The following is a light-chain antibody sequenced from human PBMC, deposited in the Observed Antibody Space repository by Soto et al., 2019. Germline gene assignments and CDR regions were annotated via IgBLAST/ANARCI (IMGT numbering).Light chain of an antibody. CDR2: LGS. Sequence: DIVMTQSPLSLPVTPGEPASISCRSSQSLLHSNGYNYLDWYLQKPGQSPQLLFSLGSNRASGVPDRFSGSGSGTDFTLKISRVEAEDVGVYYCMQALQTPAFGQGTKLEIK. J-gene: IGKJ2*01. CDR3: MQALQTPA. CDR1: QSLLHSNGYNY. V-gene: IGKV2-28*01.